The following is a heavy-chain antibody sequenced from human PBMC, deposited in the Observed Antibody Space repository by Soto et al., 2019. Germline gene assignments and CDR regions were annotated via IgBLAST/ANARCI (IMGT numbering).Heavy chain of an antibody. CDR1: GFTFSSYA. CDR2: ISGSGGST. CDR3: AKGPGPKSAAEYFQH. Sequence: EVQLLESGGGLVQPGGSLRLSCAASGFTFSSYAMSWVRQAPGKGLEWVSAISGSGGSTYYADSVKGRFTISRDNSKNTLYLQMNSPRAEDTAVYFCAKGPGPKSAAEYFQHWGQGTLVTVSS. J-gene: IGHJ1*01. D-gene: IGHD3-10*01. V-gene: IGHV3-23*01.